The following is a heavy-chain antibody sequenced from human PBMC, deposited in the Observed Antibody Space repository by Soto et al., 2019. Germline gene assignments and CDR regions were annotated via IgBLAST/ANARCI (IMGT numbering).Heavy chain of an antibody. CDR1: GFTFSSYA. D-gene: IGHD3-3*01. J-gene: IGHJ6*02. Sequence: GGSLRLSCAASGFTFSSYAMHWVRQAPGKWLEWVSVISYDGSNKYYADSVKGRFTISRDNSKNTLYLQMNSLRSEDTAVYYCARRVAIFGVVNYYYYGMDVWGQGTTVTVYS. CDR2: ISYDGSNK. CDR3: ARRVAIFGVVNYYYYGMDV. V-gene: IGHV3-30-3*01.